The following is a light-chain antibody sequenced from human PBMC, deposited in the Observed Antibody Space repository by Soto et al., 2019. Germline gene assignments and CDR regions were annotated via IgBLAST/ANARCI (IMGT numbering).Light chain of an antibody. Sequence: QSALTQPASVSGSPGQSITISCTGTSSDVGGYNYVSWYQQHPGKAPKLMIYDNDKRPSGIPDRFSGSKSGTAATLGVTGLQTGDEADYYCATWDSSLSGVVFGGGTQLTVL. V-gene: IGLV2-14*03. CDR1: SSDVGGYNY. J-gene: IGLJ2*01. CDR3: ATWDSSLSGVV. CDR2: DND.